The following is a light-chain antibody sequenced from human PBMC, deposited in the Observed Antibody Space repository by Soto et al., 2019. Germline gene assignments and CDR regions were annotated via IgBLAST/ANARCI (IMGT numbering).Light chain of an antibody. Sequence: QSVLTQPPSVSAAPGQNVTITRSGSSPNIGGNSVSWYQQLPGTAPRLLIYDDNKRPSGIPDRFSGSKSGTSATLGITGFQTGDEADYYCGSWDSSLSAYVFGTGTKVTVL. CDR3: GSWDSSLSAYV. CDR2: DDN. J-gene: IGLJ1*01. CDR1: SPNIGGNS. V-gene: IGLV1-51*01.